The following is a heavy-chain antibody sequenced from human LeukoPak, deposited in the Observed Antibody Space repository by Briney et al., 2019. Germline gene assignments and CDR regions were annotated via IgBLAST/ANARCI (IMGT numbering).Heavy chain of an antibody. CDR3: ARAPYYDFWSGYRSNFDY. V-gene: IGHV1-18*01. Sequence: GASVKVSCKASGYTFTSYGISWVRQAPGQGLEWMGWISAYNGNTNYAQKLQGRVTMTTDTSTSTAYMELRSLRSDDTAVYYCARAPYYDFWSGYRSNFDYWGQGTLVTVSS. D-gene: IGHD3-3*01. CDR1: GYTFTSYG. CDR2: ISAYNGNT. J-gene: IGHJ4*02.